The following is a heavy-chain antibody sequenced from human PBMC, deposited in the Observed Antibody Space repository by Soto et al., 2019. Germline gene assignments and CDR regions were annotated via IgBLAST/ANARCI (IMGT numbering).Heavy chain of an antibody. Sequence: SGPTLVNPKQTLTLTCTFSGFSLSTSGMCVSWIRQPPGKALEWLARIDWDDDKYYSTSLKTRLTISKDTSKNQVVLTMTNMDPVDTATYYCARIRQLDGGPNLDYWGQGALVTVSS. CDR2: IDWDDDK. J-gene: IGHJ4*02. V-gene: IGHV2-70*11. CDR1: GFSLSTSGMC. D-gene: IGHD6-13*01. CDR3: ARIRQLDGGPNLDY.